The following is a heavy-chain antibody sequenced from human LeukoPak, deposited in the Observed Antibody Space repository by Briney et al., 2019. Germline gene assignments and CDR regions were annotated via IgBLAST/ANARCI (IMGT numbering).Heavy chain of an antibody. Sequence: PTASVKVSCKASGCTFSSYAISWVRQAPGQGLEWMGRIIPIFGIANYAQKFQGRVTITADKSTSTAYMELSSLRSEDTAVYYCARDSSGWYLWFDPWGQGTLVTVSS. CDR3: ARDSSGWYLWFDP. CDR2: IIPIFGIA. J-gene: IGHJ5*02. CDR1: GCTFSSYA. V-gene: IGHV1-69*04. D-gene: IGHD6-19*01.